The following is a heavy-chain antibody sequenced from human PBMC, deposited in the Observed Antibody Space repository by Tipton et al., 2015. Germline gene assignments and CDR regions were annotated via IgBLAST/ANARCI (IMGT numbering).Heavy chain of an antibody. Sequence: TLSLTCSVSSDSISKYYWSWIRQPPGKELEWIGYIQYSGSTNYNPSLKSRVTISLDTSKKQFSLRLSSVTAADTAVYYCACQDYDILTRDYQTVDYWGQGTRVTVSS. V-gene: IGHV4-59*08. J-gene: IGHJ4*02. CDR1: SDSISKYY. D-gene: IGHD3-9*01. CDR2: IQYSGST. CDR3: ACQDYDILTRDYQTVDY.